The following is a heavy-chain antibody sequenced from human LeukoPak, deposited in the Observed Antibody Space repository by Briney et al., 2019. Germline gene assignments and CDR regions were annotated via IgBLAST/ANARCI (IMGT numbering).Heavy chain of an antibody. CDR2: ISSSSSYI. D-gene: IGHD4-11*01. CDR3: ARRGVTTRYYYYYYMDV. V-gene: IGHV3-21*01. J-gene: IGHJ6*03. CDR1: GFPFSSYS. Sequence: GGSLSLSCAASGFPFSSYSMNWVRQAPGKGLEWVSSISSSSSYIYYADSVKGRFTISRDNAKNSLYLQMNSLRAEDTAVYYCARRGVTTRYYYYYYMDVWGKGTTVTVSS.